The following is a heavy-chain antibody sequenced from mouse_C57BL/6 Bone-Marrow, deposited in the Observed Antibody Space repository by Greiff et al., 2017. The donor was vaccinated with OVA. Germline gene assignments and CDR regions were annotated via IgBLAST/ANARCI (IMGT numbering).Heavy chain of an antibody. CDR3: ARDYYGSSYYFDY. CDR2: ISSGSSTI. Sequence: EVKLMESGGGLVKPGGSLKLSCAASGFTFSDYGMHWVRQAPEKGLEWVAYISSGSSTIYYADTVKGRFTISRYNAKNTLFLQMTSLRSDDTAMYYCARDYYGSSYYFDYWGQGTTLTVSS. D-gene: IGHD1-1*01. CDR1: GFTFSDYG. V-gene: IGHV5-17*01. J-gene: IGHJ2*01.